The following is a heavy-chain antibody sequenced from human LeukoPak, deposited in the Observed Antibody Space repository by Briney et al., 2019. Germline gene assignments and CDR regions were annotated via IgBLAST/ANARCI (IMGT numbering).Heavy chain of an antibody. V-gene: IGHV1-2*02. D-gene: IGHD3-3*01. CDR3: ARDALTTYYDFWSGYDAFDI. J-gene: IGHJ3*02. CDR1: GYTFTGYY. CDR2: INPDSGGT. Sequence: GASVKVSCKASGYTFTGYYMHWVRQAPGQGLEWMGWINPDSGGTNYAQKFQGRVTMTRDTSISTAYMELSRLRSDDTAVYYCARDALTTYYDFWSGYDAFDIWGQGTMVTVSS.